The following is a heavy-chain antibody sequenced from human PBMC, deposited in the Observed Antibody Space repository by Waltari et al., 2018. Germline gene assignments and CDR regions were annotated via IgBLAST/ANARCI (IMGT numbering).Heavy chain of an antibody. Sequence: QVQLQESGPGLVKPSETLSLTCTVSGGSISSGRYHWSWVRQPAGKGPEWIWRIHTSGRTDYNPSLKSRVTISLDTSKNQFSLKVTSVTAADTAVYYCARGGSYSDFDSWGQGTLVTVSS. V-gene: IGHV4-61*02. CDR1: GGSISSGRYH. CDR2: IHTSGRT. J-gene: IGHJ4*02. D-gene: IGHD1-26*01. CDR3: ARGGSYSDFDS.